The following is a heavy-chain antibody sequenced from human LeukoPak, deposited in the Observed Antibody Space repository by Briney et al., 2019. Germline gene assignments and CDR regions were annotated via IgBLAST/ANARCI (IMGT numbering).Heavy chain of an antibody. Sequence: PSETLSLTCTVSGASISGYDWSWIQQRPGKGLEYIGYIYYTGSTNYNPSLKSRVTISVDTSKNQFSLKLSSVTAADTAVYYCARGRGGGGTSNNWFDPWGQGTHVIVSS. J-gene: IGHJ5*02. CDR2: IYYTGST. V-gene: IGHV4-59*01. CDR3: ARGRGGGGTSNNWFDP. CDR1: GASISGYD. D-gene: IGHD2-15*01.